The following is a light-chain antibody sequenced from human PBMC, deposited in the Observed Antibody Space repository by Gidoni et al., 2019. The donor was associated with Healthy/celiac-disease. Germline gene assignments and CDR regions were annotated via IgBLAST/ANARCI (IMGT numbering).Light chain of an antibody. Sequence: QSALTQPASVSGSPGQSITISCPGTSSDVGGYNYVSWYQQHPGKAPKLMIYEVSNRPSGVSNRFSGSKSGNTASLTISGLQAEDEADYYCSSYTSSSTLVVFGGGTELTVL. CDR1: SSDVGGYNY. J-gene: IGLJ2*01. V-gene: IGLV2-14*01. CDR3: SSYTSSSTLVV. CDR2: EVS.